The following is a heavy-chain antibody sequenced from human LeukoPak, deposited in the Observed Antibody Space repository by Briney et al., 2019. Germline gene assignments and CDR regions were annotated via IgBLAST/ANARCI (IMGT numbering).Heavy chain of an antibody. V-gene: IGHV1-69*13. D-gene: IGHD3-22*01. Sequence: SVKVSCKASGGTFSSYAISWVRQAPGQGLEWMGGTIPIFGTANYAQKFQGRVTITADESTSTAYMELSSLRSEDTAVYYCALYDSSGYLDYWGQGTLVTVSS. J-gene: IGHJ4*02. CDR1: GGTFSSYA. CDR2: TIPIFGTA. CDR3: ALYDSSGYLDY.